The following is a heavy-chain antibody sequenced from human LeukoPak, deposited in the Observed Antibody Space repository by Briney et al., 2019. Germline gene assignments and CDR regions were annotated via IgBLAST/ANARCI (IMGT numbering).Heavy chain of an antibody. D-gene: IGHD5-24*01. J-gene: IGHJ4*02. CDR1: GFTFSNYW. Sequence: GGSLRLSCAASGFTFSNYWMIWVRQAPGKGLEWVANIQQDGGQKRYADSVRGRFTVSRDNAQTSLYLHMNSLRAEDTAVYYCARASNPWLQLSWGQGALVTVSS. CDR2: IQQDGGQK. V-gene: IGHV3-7*05. CDR3: ARASNPWLQLS.